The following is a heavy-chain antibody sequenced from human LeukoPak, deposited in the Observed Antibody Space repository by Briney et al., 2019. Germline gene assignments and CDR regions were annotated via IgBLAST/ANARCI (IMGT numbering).Heavy chain of an antibody. J-gene: IGHJ4*02. CDR1: GGSISSGSYY. V-gene: IGHV4-39*07. Sequence: PSETLSLTCTVSGGSISSGSYYWSWIRQPPGKGLEWIGEINHSGSTNYNPSLKSRVTISVDTSKNQFSLKLSSVTAADTAVYYCASQLGYCSSTSCLDYWGQGTLVTVSS. CDR3: ASQLGYCSSTSCLDY. D-gene: IGHD2-2*01. CDR2: INHSGST.